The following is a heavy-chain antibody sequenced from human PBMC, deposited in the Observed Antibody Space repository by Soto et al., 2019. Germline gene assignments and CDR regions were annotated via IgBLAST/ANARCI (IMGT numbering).Heavy chain of an antibody. CDR2: ISSSADSI. CDR3: GRPASLCLLWGDGVAV. J-gene: IGHJ6*02. V-gene: IGHV3-21*06. D-gene: IGHD3-16*01. CDR1: GFSFSTYS. Sequence: PGGSLRLSCAASGFSFSTYSMNRVRQAPGRGLEWVSSISSSADSIHYADSVKGRFTISRDNAKSSLFLQMNSLRAEDTAVYYCGRPASLCLLWGDGVAVWGQGTTVTVSS.